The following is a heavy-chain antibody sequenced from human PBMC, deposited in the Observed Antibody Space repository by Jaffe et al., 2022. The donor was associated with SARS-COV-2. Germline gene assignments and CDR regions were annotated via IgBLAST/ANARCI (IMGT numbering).Heavy chain of an antibody. D-gene: IGHD1-26*01. J-gene: IGHJ4*02. CDR1: GFTFSSYA. Sequence: EVQLLESGGGLVQPGGSLRLSCAASGFTFSSYAMSWVRQAPGKGLEWVSAISGSGGSTYYADSVKGRFTISRDNSKNTLYLQMNSLRAEDTAVYYCAKRGGYGDIVGATKFDYWGQGTLVTVSS. CDR3: AKRGGYGDIVGATKFDY. CDR2: ISGSGGST. V-gene: IGHV3-23*01.